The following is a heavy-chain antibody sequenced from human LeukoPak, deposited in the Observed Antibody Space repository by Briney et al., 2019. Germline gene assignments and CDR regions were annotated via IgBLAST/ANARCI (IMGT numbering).Heavy chain of an antibody. D-gene: IGHD1-1*01. Sequence: SETLSLTCAVYGGSFSGYYWSWIRQPPGKGLEWIGEINHSGSTNYKPSLKSRVTISVDTSKNQLSLKLTFVTAADTAVYYCAIVDKTGTTRGGAPDYSGQGTLVTVSS. CDR1: GGSFSGYY. J-gene: IGHJ4*02. CDR3: AIVDKTGTTRGGAPDY. CDR2: INHSGST. V-gene: IGHV4-34*01.